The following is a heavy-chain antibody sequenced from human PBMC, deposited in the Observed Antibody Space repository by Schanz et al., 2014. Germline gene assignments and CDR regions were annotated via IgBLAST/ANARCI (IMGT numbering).Heavy chain of an antibody. Sequence: EVQLVESGGGLVQPGGSLRLSCAASGFTFTTNAMSWVRQPPGKGLEWASAISGNGGSTYFADSVKGRFTISRDNSDNTLFLQMNSLRAEDTAVYYCAKVREWWPYYFDYWGQGTLVTVSS. J-gene: IGHJ4*02. V-gene: IGHV3-23*04. CDR3: AKVREWWPYYFDY. D-gene: IGHD2-15*01. CDR1: GFTFTTNA. CDR2: ISGNGGST.